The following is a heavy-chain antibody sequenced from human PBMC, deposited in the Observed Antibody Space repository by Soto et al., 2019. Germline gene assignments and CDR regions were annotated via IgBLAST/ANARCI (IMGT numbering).Heavy chain of an antibody. CDR3: ARSATVVTTEIDY. CDR1: GYSFAGYW. V-gene: IGHV5-51*01. D-gene: IGHD2-15*01. Sequence: GESLKISCKGSGYSFAGYWITWVRQKPGKGLEWLGIIYPGDSDTRYSPSFQGQVTISADKSISTAYLQWSSLKASDTAMYYCARSATVVTTEIDYWGQGTLVTVSS. CDR2: IYPGDSDT. J-gene: IGHJ4*02.